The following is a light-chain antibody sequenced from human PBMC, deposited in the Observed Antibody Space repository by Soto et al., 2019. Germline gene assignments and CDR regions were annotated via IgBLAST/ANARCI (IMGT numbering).Light chain of an antibody. Sequence: DIVMTQSPDSLAVSLGERATVNCKSSQSVFYTSNNKNYLAWYQQKPGQPPKLLIYWASIRESGVPDRFSGSGSGTDFTLTISSLQAEDVAVYYCQQYYGPPPYTFGQGTTLEIK. V-gene: IGKV4-1*01. J-gene: IGKJ2*01. CDR1: QSVFYTSNNKNY. CDR2: WAS. CDR3: QQYYGPPPYT.